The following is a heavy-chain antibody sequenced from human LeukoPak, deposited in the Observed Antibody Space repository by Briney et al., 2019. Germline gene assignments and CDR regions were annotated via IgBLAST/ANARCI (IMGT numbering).Heavy chain of an antibody. D-gene: IGHD6-13*01. CDR1: GGSISSSTYY. CDR2: IYYRGNS. J-gene: IGHJ3*02. Sequence: SETLSLTCTVSGGSISSSTYYWGWIRQPPGKGLEWIGSIYYRGNSYYNPSLKSRVTISVDTSKNHFSLKLRSVTAADTAVYYCARADSSSWKRKDAFDIWGQGTMVTVSS. CDR3: ARADSSSWKRKDAFDI. V-gene: IGHV4-39*07.